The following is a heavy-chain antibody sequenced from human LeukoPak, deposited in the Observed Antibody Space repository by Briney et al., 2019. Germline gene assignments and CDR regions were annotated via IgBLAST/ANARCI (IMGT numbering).Heavy chain of an antibody. CDR2: ISDSGST. Sequence: SETLSLTCTVSGGSITSYYWSWLRQPPGKGLDWIAFISDSGSTYYNPSLKSRVTISLDTSKKQFSLKLTSVTAADTAVYYCARGFGPSRGFDYWGQGTLVTVSS. V-gene: IGHV4-59*01. CDR3: ARGFGPSRGFDY. CDR1: GGSITSYY. J-gene: IGHJ4*02. D-gene: IGHD3-10*01.